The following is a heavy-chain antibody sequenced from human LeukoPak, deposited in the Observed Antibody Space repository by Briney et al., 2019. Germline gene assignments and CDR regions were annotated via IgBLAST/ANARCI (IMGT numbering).Heavy chain of an antibody. J-gene: IGHJ5*02. CDR1: GYTFTGYY. D-gene: IGHD3-10*01. Sequence: ASVKVSCKASGYTFTGYYIHCVRQAPGQGLECMGWINPNSGGTNYAQKFQGRVTMTRDTSISTAYMELGRLRSDDTAVYYCARGGSGSYFSWLDHWGQGTLVTVSS. V-gene: IGHV1-2*02. CDR2: INPNSGGT. CDR3: ARGGSGSYFSWLDH.